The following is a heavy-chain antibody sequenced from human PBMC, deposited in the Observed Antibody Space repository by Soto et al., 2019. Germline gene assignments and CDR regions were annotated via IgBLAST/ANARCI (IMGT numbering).Heavy chain of an antibody. Sequence: QVQLVQSGAEVKEPGSSVKVSCKASGGTFNSDTINWVRQAPGQGLEWMGRSNSILGISNYAQKFQGRIAITADKSTNSGYMELSSLRSEDTAVYYCARGPVRGMGGDSWGQGTLVTVSS. CDR2: SNSILGIS. V-gene: IGHV1-69*02. J-gene: IGHJ5*01. CDR1: GGTFNSDT. D-gene: IGHD3-16*01. CDR3: ARGPVRGMGGDS.